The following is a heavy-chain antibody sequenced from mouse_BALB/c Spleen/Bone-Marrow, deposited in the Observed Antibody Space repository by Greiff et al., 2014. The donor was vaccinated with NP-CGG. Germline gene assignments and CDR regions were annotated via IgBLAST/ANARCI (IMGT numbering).Heavy chain of an antibody. Sequence: VQLQESGAELMKPGASVKISCKATGYTFSSCWIEWIKQRPGHGLEWIGEILPGSVTTNYNGRFKGKATFTADTSSNTAYMQLSSLTSEDSAVYYCARDHFDYWGPGTTLTVSS. V-gene: IGHV1-9*01. CDR3: ARDHFDY. CDR1: GYTFSSCW. CDR2: ILPGSVTT. J-gene: IGHJ2*01.